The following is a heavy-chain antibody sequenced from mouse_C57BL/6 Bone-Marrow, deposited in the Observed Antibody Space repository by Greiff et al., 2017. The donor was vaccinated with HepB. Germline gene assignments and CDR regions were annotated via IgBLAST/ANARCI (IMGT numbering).Heavy chain of an antibody. D-gene: IGHD2-3*01. V-gene: IGHV1-82*01. CDR3: ARVDGYWYFDV. J-gene: IGHJ1*03. CDR2: IYPGDGDT. Sequence: QVQLQQSGPELVKPGASVKISCKASGYAFSSSWMNWVKQRPGKGLEWIGRIYPGDGDTNYNGKFKGKATLTADKSSSTAYMQLSSLTSEDSAVYYCARVDGYWYFDVWGTGTTVTVSS. CDR1: GYAFSSSW.